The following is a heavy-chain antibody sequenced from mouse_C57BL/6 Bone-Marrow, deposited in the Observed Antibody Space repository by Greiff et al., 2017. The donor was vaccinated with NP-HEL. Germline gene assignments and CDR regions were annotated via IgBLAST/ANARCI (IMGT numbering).Heavy chain of an antibody. CDR1: GYTFTDYY. CDR3: AREIYYEFDY. V-gene: IGHV1-26*01. D-gene: IGHD2-4*01. CDR2: INPNNGGT. Sequence: EVQLQQSGPELVKPGASVKISCKASGYTFTDYYMNWVKQSHGKSLEWIGDINPNNGGTSYNQKFKGKATLTVDKSSRTAYMELRSLTSEDSAVYYCAREIYYEFDYWGQGTTLTVSS. J-gene: IGHJ2*01.